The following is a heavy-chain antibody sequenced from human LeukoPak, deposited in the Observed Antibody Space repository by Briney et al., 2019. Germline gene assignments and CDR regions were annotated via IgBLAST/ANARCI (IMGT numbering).Heavy chain of an antibody. CDR2: IYYSGST. CDR3: ARGVSSSWYSFPFDY. Sequence: SETLSLTCTVSGGSISSYYWSWVRQPPGKGLEWIGYIYYSGSTNYNPSLKSRVTISVDTSKNQFSLKLSSVTAADTAVYYCARGVSSSWYSFPFDYWGQGTLVTVYS. CDR1: GGSISSYY. V-gene: IGHV4-59*01. D-gene: IGHD6-13*01. J-gene: IGHJ4*02.